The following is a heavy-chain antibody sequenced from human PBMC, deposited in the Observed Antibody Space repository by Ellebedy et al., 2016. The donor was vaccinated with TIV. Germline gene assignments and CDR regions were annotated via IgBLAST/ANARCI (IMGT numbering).Heavy chain of an antibody. V-gene: IGHV4-38-2*02. CDR3: ASRSVTPFDY. D-gene: IGHD6-6*01. Sequence: SETLSLTXTVSGYSISSGYYWGWIRQPPGKGLEWIGSIYHSGSTYYNPSLKSRVTISVDTSKNQFSLKLSSVTAADTAVYYCASRSVTPFDYWGQGTLVTVSS. J-gene: IGHJ4*02. CDR2: IYHSGST. CDR1: GYSISSGYY.